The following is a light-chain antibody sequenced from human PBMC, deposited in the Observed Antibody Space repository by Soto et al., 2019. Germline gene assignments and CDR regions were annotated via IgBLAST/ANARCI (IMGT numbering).Light chain of an antibody. J-gene: IGKJ2*01. Sequence: EIVLTQSPGTLSLSPGEGATLSCRASQSVSSSLLAWFQQKPGQAPRLLIHDVSSRATGIPDRFSGSGSGTDFTLSISSPEPEDCAVYYCQQYGSSPLSFGQGTKLEIK. V-gene: IGKV3-20*01. CDR3: QQYGSSPLS. CDR2: DVS. CDR1: QSVSSSL.